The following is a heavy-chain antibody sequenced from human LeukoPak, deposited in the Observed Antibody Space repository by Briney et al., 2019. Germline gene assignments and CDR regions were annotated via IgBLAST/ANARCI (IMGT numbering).Heavy chain of an antibody. V-gene: IGHV3-11*01. J-gene: IGHJ3*02. Sequence: GGSLRLSCAASGFTFSDYYMSWIRQAPGKGLEWVSYISSSGSTIYYADSVKGRFTISRDNAKNSLYLQMNSLRAEDTALYYCAKDGSYSSGWYGDAFDIWGQGTMVTVSS. D-gene: IGHD6-19*01. CDR3: AKDGSYSSGWYGDAFDI. CDR1: GFTFSDYY. CDR2: ISSSGSTI.